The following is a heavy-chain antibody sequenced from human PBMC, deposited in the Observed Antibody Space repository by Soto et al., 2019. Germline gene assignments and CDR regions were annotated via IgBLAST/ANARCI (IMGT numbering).Heavy chain of an antibody. V-gene: IGHV3-23*01. CDR2: ISGSGGST. J-gene: IGHJ6*02. CDR1: GFTFSSYA. CDR3: AKDYQSNTIPPGYYGMDV. Sequence: GGSLRLSCAASGFTFSSYAMSWVRQAPGKGLEWVSAISGSGGSTYYADSVKGRFTISRDNSKNTLYLQMNSLRAEDTAVYYCAKDYQSNTIPPGYYGMDVWGQGATVTVSS. D-gene: IGHD3-3*01.